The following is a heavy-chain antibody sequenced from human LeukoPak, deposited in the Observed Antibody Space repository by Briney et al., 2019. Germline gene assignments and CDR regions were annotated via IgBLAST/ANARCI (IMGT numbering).Heavy chain of an antibody. CDR1: GGSISSYY. Sequence: PSETLSPTCTVSGGSISSYYWSWIRQPPGKGLEWIGYIYYSGNTNYNPSLKSRVTISVDTSKNQFSLKLSSVTAADTAVYYCARDLPGIAAAGGFDYWGQGTLVTVSA. CDR3: ARDLPGIAAAGGFDY. D-gene: IGHD6-13*01. J-gene: IGHJ4*02. V-gene: IGHV4-59*01. CDR2: IYYSGNT.